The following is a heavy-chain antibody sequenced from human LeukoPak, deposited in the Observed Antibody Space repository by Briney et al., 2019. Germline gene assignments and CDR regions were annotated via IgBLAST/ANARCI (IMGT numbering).Heavy chain of an antibody. Sequence: ASVKVSCKASGYTFTTYGVSWVRQAPGQGLEWMGWVSAYNGNTNYAQKLQGRVTMTTDTSANTAYMELGSLRSDDTAVYYCARAQDGNSQGAFDIWGQGTMVTVSS. V-gene: IGHV1-18*01. CDR2: VSAYNGNT. CDR3: ARAQDGNSQGAFDI. J-gene: IGHJ3*02. D-gene: IGHD4-23*01. CDR1: GYTFTTYG.